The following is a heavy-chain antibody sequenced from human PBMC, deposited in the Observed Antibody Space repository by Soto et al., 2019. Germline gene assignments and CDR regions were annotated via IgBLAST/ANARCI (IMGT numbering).Heavy chain of an antibody. J-gene: IGHJ6*02. CDR2: ISAYNGNT. V-gene: IGHV1-18*04. CDR3: ARAVSSNDFWSGYYTGRYYGMDV. CDR1: GYTFTGYY. D-gene: IGHD3-3*01. Sequence: ASVKVSCKASGYTFTGYYMHWVRQAPGQGLEWMGWISAYNGNTNYAQKLQGRVTMTTDTSTSTAYMELRSLRSDDTAVYYCARAVSSNDFWSGYYTGRYYGMDVWGQGTTVTVSS.